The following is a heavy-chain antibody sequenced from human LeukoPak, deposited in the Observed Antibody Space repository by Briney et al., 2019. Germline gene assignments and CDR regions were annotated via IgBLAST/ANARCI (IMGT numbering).Heavy chain of an antibody. V-gene: IGHV3-23*01. Sequence: GGSLRLSCVAPGFTFRSSAMRWVRQAPGKGLEWVSAISVSGGSTYSADSVKGRFTLSRDNSKKTLCMQMNSLRAEDTAVYYSAKDKPGSSGWSNWFDSWGQGTLVTVSS. J-gene: IGHJ5*01. CDR3: AKDKPGSSGWSNWFDS. CDR2: ISVSGGST. D-gene: IGHD6-19*01. CDR1: GFTFRSSA.